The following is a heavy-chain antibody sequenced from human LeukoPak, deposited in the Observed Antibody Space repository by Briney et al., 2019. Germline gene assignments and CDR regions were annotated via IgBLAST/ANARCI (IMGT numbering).Heavy chain of an antibody. Sequence: GGSLRLSCAASGFTFSTYGMHWVRQAPGKGLECVAVIWYDGSNKHYGDSVRGRFTISRDNSKNTLYLQMNSLRVEDTAVYYCARDTHEYGSGSYYDDTFDSWGQGTLVTVSS. D-gene: IGHD3-10*01. CDR3: ARDTHEYGSGSYYDDTFDS. J-gene: IGHJ3*02. V-gene: IGHV3-33*01. CDR1: GFTFSTYG. CDR2: IWYDGSNK.